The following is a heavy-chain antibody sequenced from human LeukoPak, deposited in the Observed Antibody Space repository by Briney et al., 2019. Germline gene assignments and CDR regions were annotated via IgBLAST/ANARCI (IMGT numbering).Heavy chain of an antibody. J-gene: IGHJ6*02. D-gene: IGHD2-21*01. CDR1: GFTFSSYG. CDR2: IWYDGSNK. CDR3: AKELYCGGDCYGMDV. V-gene: IGHV3-33*06. Sequence: PGGSLRLSCAASGFTFSSYGMHWVRQAPGKGLEWVAVIWYDGSNKYYADSVKGRFTISRDNSKNTLYLQMNSLRAEDTAVYYCAKELYCGGDCYGMDVWGQGTTVTVSS.